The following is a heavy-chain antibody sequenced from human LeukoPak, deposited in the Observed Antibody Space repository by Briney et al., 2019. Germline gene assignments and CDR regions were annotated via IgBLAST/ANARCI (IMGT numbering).Heavy chain of an antibody. CDR3: AKDHVTWGNRYFDH. CDR1: GLTFSTYG. J-gene: IGHJ4*02. D-gene: IGHD3-16*01. Sequence: PGGSLRLSCAASGLTFSTYGMHWVRQAPGKGLEWVALGHDATKIYYADSVQGRFTISRDNSKNTLYLEMNSLSGEDTALYYCAKDHVTWGNRYFDHWGQGTLGTVSS. V-gene: IGHV3-30*02. CDR2: LGHDATKI.